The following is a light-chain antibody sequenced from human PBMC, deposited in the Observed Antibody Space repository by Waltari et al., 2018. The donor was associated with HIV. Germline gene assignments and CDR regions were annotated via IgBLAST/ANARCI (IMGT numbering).Light chain of an antibody. Sequence: DIQMTQSPSYLSASVGDRVTITCRASQMISSYLNWYQQKPGRAPKLLIYGASTLQSGVPSRFSGITSGTDFTLTISSLQPEDFATYHCQQTYSLPVTFGQGTKVDIK. CDR1: QMISSY. V-gene: IGKV1-39*01. CDR2: GAS. J-gene: IGKJ2*01. CDR3: QQTYSLPVT.